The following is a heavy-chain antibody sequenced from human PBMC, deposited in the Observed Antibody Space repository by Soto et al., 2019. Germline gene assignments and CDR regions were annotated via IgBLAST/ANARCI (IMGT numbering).Heavy chain of an antibody. Sequence: GGSLRLSCAASGFTFSSYGMHWVRQAPGKGLEWVAVISYDGSNKYYADSAKGRFTISRDNSKNTLYLQMNSLRAEDTAVYYWAKDIQTYCYYYGMDVWGQGTPVTGSS. CDR1: GFTFSSYG. CDR3: AKDIQTYCYYYGMDV. J-gene: IGHJ6*02. V-gene: IGHV3-30*18. D-gene: IGHD5-18*01. CDR2: ISYDGSNK.